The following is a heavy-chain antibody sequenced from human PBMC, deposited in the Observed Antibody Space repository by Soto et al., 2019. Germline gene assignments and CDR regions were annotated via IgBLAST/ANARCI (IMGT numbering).Heavy chain of an antibody. V-gene: IGHV3-53*01. CDR3: ARDLVTTNYYDGMDV. CDR1: GFTVSSNY. J-gene: IGHJ6*02. Sequence: EVQLVESGGGLIQPGGSLRLSCAASGFTVSSNYMSWVRQAPGKGLEWVSVIYSGGSTYYADSVKGRFTISRDNSKNTLYLQMNSLRAEDTAVYYCARDLVTTNYYDGMDVWGQGTTVTVSS. CDR2: IYSGGST. D-gene: IGHD3-16*02.